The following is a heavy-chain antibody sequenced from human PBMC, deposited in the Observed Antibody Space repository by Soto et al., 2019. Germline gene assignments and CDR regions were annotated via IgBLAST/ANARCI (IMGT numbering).Heavy chain of an antibody. CDR2: IYHSGST. CDR1: GGSISSGGYS. J-gene: IGHJ4*02. CDR3: ARAGGDCSGGSCSHFDY. D-gene: IGHD2-15*01. V-gene: IGHV4-30-2*01. Sequence: SETLSLTCAVSGGSISSGGYSWSWIRQPPGKGLEWIGYIYHSGSTYYNPSLKSRVTIPVDRSKNQFSLKLSSVTAADTAVYYCARAGGDCSGGSCSHFDYWGQGTLVTVSS.